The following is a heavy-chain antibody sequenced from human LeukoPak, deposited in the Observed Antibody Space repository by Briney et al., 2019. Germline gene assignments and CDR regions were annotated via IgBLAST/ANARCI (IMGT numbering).Heavy chain of an antibody. Sequence: PGGSLRLSCTASGFTFTSYWMDWVRQAPGKGLEWVATLKKDGSEKKYVDSVKGRFTISRDNAKNSLYLEMNSRRTEDTAVYYCRRGIVASVIYYYYMDIWGKGTTVTVSS. V-gene: IGHV3-7*01. J-gene: IGHJ6*03. D-gene: IGHD5-12*01. CDR1: GFTFTSYW. CDR2: LKKDGSEK. CDR3: RRGIVASVIYYYYMDI.